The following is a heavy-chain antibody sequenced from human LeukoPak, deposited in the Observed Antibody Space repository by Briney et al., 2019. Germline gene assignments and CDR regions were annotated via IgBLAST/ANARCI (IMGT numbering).Heavy chain of an antibody. D-gene: IGHD3-22*01. CDR1: GCTFSSYA. J-gene: IGHJ4*02. V-gene: IGHV1-69*05. Sequence: SVTVSCKASGCTFSSYAISWVRQAPGQGLEWMGRIIPIFCTANYAQRFQGRVTITTDESTSTAYMELSSLRSEDTAVYYCARTIRNYYDSSGYETYYFDYWGQGTLVTVSS. CDR2: IIPIFCTA. CDR3: ARTIRNYYDSSGYETYYFDY.